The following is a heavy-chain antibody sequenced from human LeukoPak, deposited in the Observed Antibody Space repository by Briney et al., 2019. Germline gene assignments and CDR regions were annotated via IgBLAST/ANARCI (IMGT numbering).Heavy chain of an antibody. CDR1: TFSSNSYY. V-gene: IGHV4-59*01. CDR2: IYYSGST. J-gene: IGHJ4*02. Sequence: PSETLSCTATGATFSSNSYYWGRHRQPPGKGLEWIGYIYYSGSTNYNPSLQSRVTIAVDTSKNQLSLKLSSVTAADTAVYCCARARMDHGTLTSYYTCDYWGQGTLVTVSS. CDR3: ARARMDHGTLTSYYTCDY. D-gene: IGHD3-9*01.